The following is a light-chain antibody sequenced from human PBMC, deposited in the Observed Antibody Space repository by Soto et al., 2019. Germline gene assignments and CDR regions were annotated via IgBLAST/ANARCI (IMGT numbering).Light chain of an antibody. CDR3: QQYGRSSLMFT. CDR1: QSVTSDF. Sequence: ETVLTQSPGTLSLSPGERATLSCRASQSVTSDFLAWYQQKPGQAPRLLIYGASTRAAGVPDRFSGSGSGPDFTLTITRLEPEDFAVYYCQQYGRSSLMFTFGQGTKLGV. CDR2: GAS. V-gene: IGKV3-20*01. J-gene: IGKJ2*01.